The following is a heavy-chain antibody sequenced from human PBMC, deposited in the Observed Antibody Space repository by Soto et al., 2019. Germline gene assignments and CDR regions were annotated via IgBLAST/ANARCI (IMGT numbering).Heavy chain of an antibody. D-gene: IGHD6-13*01. J-gene: IGHJ6*02. CDR3: AKDPPYSSSWYGGYYYYYYGMDV. Sequence: QVQLVESGGGVVQPGRSLRLSCAASGFTFSSYGMHWVRQAPGKGLEWVAVISYDGSNKYYADSVKGRFTISRDNSKNTLNLQMNSLRAEDTAVYYCAKDPPYSSSWYGGYYYYYYGMDVWGQGTTVTVSS. CDR1: GFTFSSYG. V-gene: IGHV3-30*18. CDR2: ISYDGSNK.